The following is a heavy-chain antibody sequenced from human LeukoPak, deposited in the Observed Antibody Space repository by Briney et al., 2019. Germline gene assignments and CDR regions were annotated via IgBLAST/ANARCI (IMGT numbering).Heavy chain of an antibody. Sequence: ASVKVSCKASGYTFTSYGISWVRQAPGQGLEWMGWISAYNGNTNYAQKLQGRVTMTTDTSTSTAYMEPRSLRSDDTAVYYCARDIYYDSSGPDDAFDIWGQGTMVTVSS. CDR2: ISAYNGNT. D-gene: IGHD3-22*01. CDR1: GYTFTSYG. V-gene: IGHV1-18*01. CDR3: ARDIYYDSSGPDDAFDI. J-gene: IGHJ3*02.